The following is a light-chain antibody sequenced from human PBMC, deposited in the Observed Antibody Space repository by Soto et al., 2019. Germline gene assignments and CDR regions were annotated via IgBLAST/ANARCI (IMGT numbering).Light chain of an antibody. J-gene: IGLJ3*02. Sequence: QSALTQPASVSGSPGQSITISCTGTSSDFGNYNLVSWYQQHPGKVPKLILFEVNKRPSGVSGRFSGSKSGNTASLTISGLQADDEADYYCCSYAGRYTWVFGGGTKLTVL. CDR2: EVN. CDR3: CSYAGRYTWV. V-gene: IGLV2-23*02. CDR1: SSDFGNYNL.